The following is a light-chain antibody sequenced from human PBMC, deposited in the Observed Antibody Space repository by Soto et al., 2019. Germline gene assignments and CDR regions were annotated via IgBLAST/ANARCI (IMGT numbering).Light chain of an antibody. Sequence: RRAHLRPSRRYLAWXQQKPGXXPRLLIYGASRRGAGIPDRFTGSGSGTEFTLTISRLEPEDFAVYFCQPNRTFGQGTKVDIK. J-gene: IGKJ1*01. CDR3: QPNRT. V-gene: IGKV3-20*01. CDR2: GAS. CDR1: LRPSRRY.